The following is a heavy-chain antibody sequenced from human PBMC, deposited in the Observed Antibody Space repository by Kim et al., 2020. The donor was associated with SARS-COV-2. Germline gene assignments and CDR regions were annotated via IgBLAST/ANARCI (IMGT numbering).Heavy chain of an antibody. CDR3: AKASSGWF. CDR2: GSI. J-gene: IGHJ4*02. V-gene: IGHV3-9*01. Sequence: GSIGNAVSVKGRFTISRDNAKNSLYLQMNSLGAEDTALYYCAKASSGWFWGQGTLVTVSS. D-gene: IGHD6-19*01.